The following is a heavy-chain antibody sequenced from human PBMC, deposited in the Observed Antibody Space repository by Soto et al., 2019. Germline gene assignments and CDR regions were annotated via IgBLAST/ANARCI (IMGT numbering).Heavy chain of an antibody. CDR3: ARDKSSSSSRDPRKIYHYYYGMDV. D-gene: IGHD6-6*01. CDR1: GFTFSSYA. CDR2: ISYDGSNK. J-gene: IGHJ6*02. Sequence: PGGSLRLSCAASGFTFSSYAMHWVRQAPGKGLEWVAVISYDGSNKYYADSVKGRFTISRDNSKNTLYLQMNSLRAEDTAVYYCARDKSSSSSRDPRKIYHYYYGMDVWGQGTTVTVSS. V-gene: IGHV3-30-3*01.